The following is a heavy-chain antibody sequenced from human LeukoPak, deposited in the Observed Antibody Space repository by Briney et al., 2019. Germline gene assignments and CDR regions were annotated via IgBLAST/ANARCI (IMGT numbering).Heavy chain of an antibody. J-gene: IGHJ6*02. D-gene: IGHD2-15*01. Sequence: PSETLSLTCTVSGGSISSGDYYWSWIRQPPGKGLEWIGYIYYSGSTYHNPSLKSRVTISVDTSKNQFSLKLSSVTAADTAVYYCAREDCSGGSCYPNYYYGMDVWGQGTTVTVSS. CDR2: IYYSGST. CDR3: AREDCSGGSCYPNYYYGMDV. V-gene: IGHV4-30-4*01. CDR1: GGSISSGDYY.